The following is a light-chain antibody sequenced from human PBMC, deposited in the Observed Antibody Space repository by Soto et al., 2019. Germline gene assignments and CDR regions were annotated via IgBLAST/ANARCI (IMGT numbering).Light chain of an antibody. V-gene: IGLV3-1*01. Sequence: SYELAQPPSVSVSPGQTASITCSGDKLGNQYASWYQQKSGQSPVLVIYEDLKRPSGISERFSGSNSGNTATLTISGTQAMDEADYYCQVWHGSAGVVFGGGTKLTVL. CDR2: EDL. J-gene: IGLJ2*01. CDR1: KLGNQY. CDR3: QVWHGSAGVV.